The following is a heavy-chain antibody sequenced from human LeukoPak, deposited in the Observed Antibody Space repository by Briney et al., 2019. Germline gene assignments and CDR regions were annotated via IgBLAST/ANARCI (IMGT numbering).Heavy chain of an antibody. Sequence: SVKVSCKASGGTFSNYAISWVRQAPGQGLEWMGGIIPMFGTANYAQKLQGRVTMTTDTSTSTAYMELRSLRSDDTAVYYCARGTHDSSGYPKNWFDPWGQGTLVTVSS. CDR3: ARGTHDSSGYPKNWFDP. CDR1: GGTFSNYA. J-gene: IGHJ5*02. CDR2: IIPMFGTA. V-gene: IGHV1-69*05. D-gene: IGHD3-22*01.